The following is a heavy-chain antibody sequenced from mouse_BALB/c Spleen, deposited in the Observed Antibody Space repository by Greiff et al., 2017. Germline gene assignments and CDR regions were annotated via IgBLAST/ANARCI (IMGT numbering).Heavy chain of an antibody. Sequence: QVQLQQSGAELAKPGASVKMSCKASGYTFTSYWMHWVKQRPGQGLEWIGYINPSTGYTEYNQKFKDKATLTADKSSSTAYMQLSSLTSEDSAVYYCARGRYDDVSFAYWGQGTLVTVSA. V-gene: IGHV1-7*01. CDR1: GYTFTSYW. CDR2: INPSTGYT. J-gene: IGHJ3*01. D-gene: IGHD2-14*01. CDR3: ARGRYDDVSFAY.